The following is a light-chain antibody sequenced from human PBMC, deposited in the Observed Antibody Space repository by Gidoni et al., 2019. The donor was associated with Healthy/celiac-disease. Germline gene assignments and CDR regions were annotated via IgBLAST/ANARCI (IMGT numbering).Light chain of an antibody. CDR2: AAS. CDR1: QGISSY. CDR3: QQLNSYPLWT. V-gene: IGKV1-9*01. Sequence: DIQLTQSPSFLSASVGDRVTITCRASQGISSYLAWYQQKPGKAPTLLIYAASTLQSGVPSRFSGSGSGTEFTLTISSLQPEDFATYYCQQLNSYPLWTFGQGTKVEIK. J-gene: IGKJ1*01.